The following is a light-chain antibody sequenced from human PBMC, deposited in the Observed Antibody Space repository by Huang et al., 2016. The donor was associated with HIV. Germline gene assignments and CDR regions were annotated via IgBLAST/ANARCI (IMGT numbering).Light chain of an antibody. CDR2: SAS. Sequence: DIVLTQSPGSLSLSPGEGATLSCRASQSVNNNYLAWYQQKHGQAPRLRIFSASNRATGIPDRFGGSGSGTDFTLTIRSLEPEDFAMYYCQQYGSSPWTFGQGTKVEVK. J-gene: IGKJ1*01. CDR1: QSVNNNY. CDR3: QQYGSSPWT. V-gene: IGKV3-20*01.